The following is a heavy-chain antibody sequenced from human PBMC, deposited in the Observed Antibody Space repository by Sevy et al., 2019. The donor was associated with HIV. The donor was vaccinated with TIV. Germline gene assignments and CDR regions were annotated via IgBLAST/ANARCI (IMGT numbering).Heavy chain of an antibody. D-gene: IGHD3-22*01. V-gene: IGHV3-33*01. CDR2: IWNDRGNK. CDR3: ASLPNNYYDSSGSSGDDAFDI. J-gene: IGHJ3*02. Sequence: GGSLRLSCAASGFTFSRYGMHWVHQAPGKGLEWVAVIWNDRGNKHYADSVKGRFTISRDNSKNTLFLQMNSLRAEDKAVYYCASLPNNYYDSSGSSGDDAFDIWGQGTMVTVSS. CDR1: GFTFSRYG.